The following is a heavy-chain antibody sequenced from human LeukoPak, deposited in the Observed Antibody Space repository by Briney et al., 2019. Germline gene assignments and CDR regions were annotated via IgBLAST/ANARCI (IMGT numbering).Heavy chain of an antibody. D-gene: IGHD6-13*01. CDR1: GFTFSSYG. Sequence: GGSLRLSCVASGFTFSSYGMSWVRQAPGKGLEWVSAISGSGGSTYYADPVKGRFTISRDNSKNTVYLQMNSLRAEDTAVYYCAKEGSSWYYFDYWGQGTLVTVSS. V-gene: IGHV3-23*01. CDR2: ISGSGGST. CDR3: AKEGSSWYYFDY. J-gene: IGHJ4*02.